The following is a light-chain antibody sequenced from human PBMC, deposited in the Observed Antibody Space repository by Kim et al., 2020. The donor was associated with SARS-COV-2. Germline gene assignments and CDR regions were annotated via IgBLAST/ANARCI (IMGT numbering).Light chain of an antibody. CDR3: QQYADSPPT. V-gene: IGKV3-20*01. CDR2: GIS. J-gene: IGKJ1*01. Sequence: LSLGERATLSCRASQSSSIHVAWYQQKRGRAPRLIIYGISNRATDIPDRFSGSGAGTDFTLTISRLEPEDFAVYYCQQYADSPPTFGQGTKVDIK. CDR1: QSSSIH.